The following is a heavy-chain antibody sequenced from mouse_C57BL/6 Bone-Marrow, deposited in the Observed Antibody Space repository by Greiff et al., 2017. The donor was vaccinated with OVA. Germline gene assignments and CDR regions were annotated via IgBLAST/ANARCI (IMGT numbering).Heavy chain of an antibody. CDR1: GFNIKDDY. Sequence: VQLQQSGAELVRPGASVKLSCTASGFNIKDDYMHWVKQRPEQGLEWIGWIDPENGDTEYASKFQGKATITADTSSNTAYLQLSSLTSEATAVYYCTRGGQLRPGFAYWGEGTLVTVSA. J-gene: IGHJ3*01. CDR2: IDPENGDT. V-gene: IGHV14-4*01. D-gene: IGHD3-2*02. CDR3: TRGGQLRPGFAY.